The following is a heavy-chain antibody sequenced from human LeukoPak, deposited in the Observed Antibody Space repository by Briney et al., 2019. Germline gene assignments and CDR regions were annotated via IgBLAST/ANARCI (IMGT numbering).Heavy chain of an antibody. Sequence: PGGSLRLSCAASGFTFSDFYMSWIRQTPGKGLERVSYISGSGSTIYYADSVKGRFTISRDNAKNSLYLQMNSLRAEDTALYYCARDICSGGSCFFDYWGQGTLVTVSS. CDR3: ARDICSGGSCFFDY. CDR2: ISGSGSTI. V-gene: IGHV3-11*01. CDR1: GFTFSDFY. D-gene: IGHD2-15*01. J-gene: IGHJ4*02.